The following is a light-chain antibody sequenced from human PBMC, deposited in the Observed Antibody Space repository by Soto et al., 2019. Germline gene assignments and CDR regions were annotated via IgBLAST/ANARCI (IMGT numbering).Light chain of an antibody. CDR1: QSVSTNY. Sequence: EIVLTQSPGTLSLSPGERATLSCRASQSVSTNYLAWYQQKPGQTPRLLIYGASTRATGIPDRFSGSGSGTDFTLTISRLEPEDFAVYYCQHRSNWPLTFGGGTKVDI. J-gene: IGKJ4*01. V-gene: IGKV3D-20*02. CDR3: QHRSNWPLT. CDR2: GAS.